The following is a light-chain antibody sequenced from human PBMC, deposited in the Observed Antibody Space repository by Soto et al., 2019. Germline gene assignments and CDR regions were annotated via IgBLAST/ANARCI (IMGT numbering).Light chain of an antibody. Sequence: EIVLTQSPATLSLSPGERATLFCRASQSVSTYLAWYQQKSGQPPRLLIYDASNRATGIPARFSGSGSGTDFTLTISSLQAEDVAVYYCQQRNDWQVTFGQGTRLEI. CDR1: QSVSTY. CDR3: QQRNDWQVT. J-gene: IGKJ5*01. CDR2: DAS. V-gene: IGKV3D-11*02.